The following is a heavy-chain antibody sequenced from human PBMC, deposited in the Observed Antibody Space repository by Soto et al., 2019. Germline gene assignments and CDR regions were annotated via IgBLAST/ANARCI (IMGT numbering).Heavy chain of an antibody. CDR3: ARGYDYVWGSYRSDAFDI. V-gene: IGHV1-3*01. D-gene: IGHD3-16*02. CDR2: INAGNRNT. Sequence: ASVKVSCKASGYTFTNYAIHWVRQAPGQRLERMGWINAGNRNTEYSQKFQGRIIMTRDTSANTVYMELSSLTSEDTAVYYCARGYDYVWGSYRSDAFDIWGQGTMVTVSS. J-gene: IGHJ3*02. CDR1: GYTFTNYA.